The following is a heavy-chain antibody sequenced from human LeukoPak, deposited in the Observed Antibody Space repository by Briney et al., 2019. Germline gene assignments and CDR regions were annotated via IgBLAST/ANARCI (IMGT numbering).Heavy chain of an antibody. CDR3: ARDLREKTSVFWY. J-gene: IGHJ4*02. Sequence: GRSLRLSCTASGLMFSSFGMHWVRQAPGKGLEWVSGIWYDGSNEFYADSVKGRFTTSRDNSKNTLYLQMNRLRAEDTAVYFCARDLREKTSVFWYWGQGTLVTVSS. D-gene: IGHD3-10*01. CDR2: IWYDGSNE. CDR1: GLMFSSFG. V-gene: IGHV3-33*01.